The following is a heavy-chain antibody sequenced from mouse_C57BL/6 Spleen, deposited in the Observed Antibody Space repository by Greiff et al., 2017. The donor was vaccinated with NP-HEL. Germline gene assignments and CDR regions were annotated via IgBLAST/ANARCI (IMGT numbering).Heavy chain of an antibody. J-gene: IGHJ3*01. CDR3: ARHEDNYYINYVAWFAY. D-gene: IGHD2-5*01. CDR2: FYPGSGSI. CDR1: GYTFTEYT. Sequence: VKLQESGAELVKPGASVKLSCKASGYTFTEYTIHWVKQRSGQGLEWIGWFYPGSGSIKYNEKFKDKATLTADKSSSTVYMELSRLTSEDSAVYFCARHEDNYYINYVAWFAYWGQGTLVTVSA. V-gene: IGHV1-62-2*01.